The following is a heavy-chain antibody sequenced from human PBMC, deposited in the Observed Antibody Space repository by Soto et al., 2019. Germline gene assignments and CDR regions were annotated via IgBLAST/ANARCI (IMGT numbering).Heavy chain of an antibody. V-gene: IGHV3-23*01. CDR2: ISGSGGST. CDR1: GFTFSSYA. D-gene: IGHD1-26*01. CDR3: ARRGSGSYYDY. Sequence: EVQLLESGGGLVQPGGSLRLSCAASGFTFSSYAMRWVRQAPVKGLEWVSAISGSGGSTYYADSVKGRFTISRDNSKNTLYLQINNLRAEDKAVYYCARRGSGSYYDYWGQGTLVTVSS. J-gene: IGHJ4*02.